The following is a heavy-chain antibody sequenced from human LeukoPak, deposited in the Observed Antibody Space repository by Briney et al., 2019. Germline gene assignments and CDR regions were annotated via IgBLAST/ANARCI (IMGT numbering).Heavy chain of an antibody. CDR2: IYYSGST. CDR3: ARVEGYRGVAAGGLDY. Sequence: SDPLSLPCTVCGRHLSIYHWICPRHPTGEALEWIGYIYYSGSTNYNPSLESRLTMSVDTSKNQFSLKLTSVTAADTAVYYCARVEGYRGVAAGGLDYWGQGTLVTVSS. V-gene: IGHV4-59*07. J-gene: IGHJ4*02. CDR1: GRHLSIYH. D-gene: IGHD6-13*01.